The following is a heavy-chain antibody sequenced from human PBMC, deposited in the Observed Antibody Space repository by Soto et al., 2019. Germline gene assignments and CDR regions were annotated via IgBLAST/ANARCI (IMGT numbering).Heavy chain of an antibody. CDR3: ARYSSTLGYFAP. CDR2: IYYSGST. Sequence: PSETLSLTCTVSGGSISSSSYYWGWIRQPPGKGLEWIGSIYYSGSTYYNPSLKSRVTISVDTSKNQFSLKLNSVTAADTAVYYCARYSSTLGYFAPWGQGTLVTVSS. D-gene: IGHD6-19*01. V-gene: IGHV4-39*01. CDR1: GGSISSSSYY. J-gene: IGHJ5*02.